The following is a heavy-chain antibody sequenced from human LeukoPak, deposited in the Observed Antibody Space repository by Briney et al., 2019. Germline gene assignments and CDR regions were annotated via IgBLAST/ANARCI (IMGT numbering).Heavy chain of an antibody. CDR3: ARDYSGLDY. V-gene: IGHV4-61*01. CDR1: GGSLSSGSYY. J-gene: IGHJ4*02. CDR2: SYYSGST. Sequence: SETLSLTCTVSGGSLSSGSYYWSWIRQPPGKGLEWIGYSYYSGSTNYNPSLKSRVTISVDTSKNQFSLKLSSVTTADTAVYYCARDYSGLDYWGQGTLVTVSS. D-gene: IGHD6-19*01.